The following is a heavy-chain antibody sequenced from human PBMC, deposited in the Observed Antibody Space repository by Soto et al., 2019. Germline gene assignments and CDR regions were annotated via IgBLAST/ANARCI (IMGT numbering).Heavy chain of an antibody. CDR2: IYSGGYT. D-gene: IGHD3-10*01. CDR1: GFTVSNNY. V-gene: IGHV3-53*01. CDR3: AARGGGGGY. Sequence: EVQLVESGGGLIQPGGSLRLSCAVSGFTVSNNYMSWVRQAPGKGLEGVSVIYSGGYTAYGDSVKGRFTISRDNSKNNLYLQRKSRRPADPAGFFWAARGGGGGYWGQGTLVTVSS. J-gene: IGHJ4*02.